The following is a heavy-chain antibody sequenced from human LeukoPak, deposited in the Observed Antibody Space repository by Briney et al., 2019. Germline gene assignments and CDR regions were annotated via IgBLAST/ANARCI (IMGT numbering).Heavy chain of an antibody. D-gene: IGHD1-26*01. CDR3: ARDSSLGMD. CDR2: ISGSGVNT. CDR1: GFTFSTYA. V-gene: IGHV3-64*01. Sequence: GGSLRLSCAASGFTFSTYAMYWVRQAPGHGLEYVSAISGSGVNTYYANSVKGRFTISRDNSKNTLYLQLGSLRAEDMAVYYCARDSSLGMDWGQGTLVTVSA. J-gene: IGHJ4*02.